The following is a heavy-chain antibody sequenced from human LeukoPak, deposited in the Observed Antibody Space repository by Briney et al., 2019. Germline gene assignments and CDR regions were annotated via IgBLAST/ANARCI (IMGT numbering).Heavy chain of an antibody. CDR2: INPVDSDT. D-gene: IGHD3-10*01. V-gene: IGHV5-51*01. CDR1: GYRFTIYW. CDR3: ARRGSHKALDI. J-gene: IGHJ3*02. Sequence: GSLPVSCLGSGYRFTIYWIGCVRQIPGKGLEWMGIINPVDSDTRSSPCSRGQVTISTDKSISTAYLQWSSLRASDTAMYYCARRGSHKALDIWGRGTMVTVSS.